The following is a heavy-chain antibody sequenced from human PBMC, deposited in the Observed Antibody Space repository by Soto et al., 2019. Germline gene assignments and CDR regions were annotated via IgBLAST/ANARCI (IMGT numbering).Heavy chain of an antibody. J-gene: IGHJ6*02. CDR2: IYYSGNT. Sequence: QVQLQESGPGLVKPSQTLSLTCSVSGGSISSGYYYWSWIRQPPGKGLEWIGNIYYSGNTYYNPSLKSLLIRSIETSKNQVTLTVGSVTAADTAVYYCASSSIYGMDVWGQGTTVTVS. D-gene: IGHD3-9*01. V-gene: IGHV4-30-4*01. CDR3: ASSSIYGMDV. CDR1: GGSISSGYYY.